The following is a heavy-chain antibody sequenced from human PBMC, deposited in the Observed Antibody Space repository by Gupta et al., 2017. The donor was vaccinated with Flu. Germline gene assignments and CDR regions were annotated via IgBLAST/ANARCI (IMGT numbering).Heavy chain of an antibody. V-gene: IGHV3-23*01. D-gene: IGHD2-21*01. CDR3: AKGQWTPLGGIDY. CDR2: ISGSGGNT. CDR1: GFTFYNYA. Sequence: EVHLWESGGGLIQPGGSRRVSCAASGFTFYNYAMTWVRQAPGEGLEWVSAISGSGGNTYYADSVKGRFTISRDNSKNTVYLQMNNLRTEDTAVYYCAKGQWTPLGGIDYWGQGTLVTVSS. J-gene: IGHJ4*02.